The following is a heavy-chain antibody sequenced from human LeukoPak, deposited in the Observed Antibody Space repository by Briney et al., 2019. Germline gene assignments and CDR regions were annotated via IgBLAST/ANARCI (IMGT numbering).Heavy chain of an antibody. Sequence: GGSLRLSCATSGLTFSNSGMSWVRQAPGEGLEWISSIGGSNTNTYYADSVKGRFTISRDNSKSTVSLQMSSLRAEDTAVYYCAAQFNKGHWGQGTQVTVSS. CDR1: GLTFSNSG. CDR3: AAQFNKGH. CDR2: IGGSNTNT. J-gene: IGHJ4*02. V-gene: IGHV3-23*01. D-gene: IGHD1/OR15-1a*01.